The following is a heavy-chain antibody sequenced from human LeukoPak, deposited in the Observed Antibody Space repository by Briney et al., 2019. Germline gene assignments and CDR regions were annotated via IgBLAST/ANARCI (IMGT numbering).Heavy chain of an antibody. CDR3: ARDDQYCSGGSCRFDY. J-gene: IGHJ4*02. CDR1: GFTFSSYS. CDR2: ISSSSSYI. Sequence: GSLRLSCAASGFTFSSYSMNWVRQAPGKGLEWVSSISSSSSYIYYADSVKGRFTISRDNAKNSLYLQMNSLRAEDTAVYYCARDDQYCSGGSCRFDYGGQGTLVTVSS. V-gene: IGHV3-21*01. D-gene: IGHD2-15*01.